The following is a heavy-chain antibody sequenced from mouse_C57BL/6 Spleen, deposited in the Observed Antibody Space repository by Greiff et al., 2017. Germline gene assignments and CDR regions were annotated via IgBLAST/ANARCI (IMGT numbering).Heavy chain of an antibody. J-gene: IGHJ3*01. CDR3: ARCPITTVVAPFAY. CDR2: IHPNSGST. D-gene: IGHD1-1*01. Sequence: VQLQQPGAELVKPGASVKLSCKASGYTFTSYWMHWVKQRPGQGLEWIGMIHPNSGSTNYNEKFKSKATLTVDKSSSTAYMQLSSLTSEDSAVYYCARCPITTVVAPFAYWGQGTLVTVSA. V-gene: IGHV1-64*01. CDR1: GYTFTSYW.